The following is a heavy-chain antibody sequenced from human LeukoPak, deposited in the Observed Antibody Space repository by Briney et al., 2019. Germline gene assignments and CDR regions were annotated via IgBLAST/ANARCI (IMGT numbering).Heavy chain of an antibody. Sequence: GGSLRLSCAASGFTFSKHGMNWVRQAPGKGLEWVAVISYDGSNKYYADSVKGRFTISRDNSKNTLYLQMNSLRAEDTAVYYCARDHHPSSSWYKGGFDYWGQGTLVTVSS. CDR3: ARDHHPSSSWYKGGFDY. D-gene: IGHD6-13*01. CDR1: GFTFSKHG. J-gene: IGHJ4*02. CDR2: ISYDGSNK. V-gene: IGHV3-30*03.